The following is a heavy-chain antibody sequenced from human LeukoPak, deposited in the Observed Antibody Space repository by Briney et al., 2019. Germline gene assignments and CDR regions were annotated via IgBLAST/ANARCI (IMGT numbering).Heavy chain of an antibody. CDR1: GYTFTGYY. CDR2: INPNSGGT. V-gene: IGHV1-2*02. Sequence: GASVTVSCKASGYTFTGYYMHWVRQAPGQGLEWMGWINPNSGGTNYAQKFQGRVTMTRDTSISTAYMELSRLRSDDTAVYYCARGNRAAMVTRYYYYYMDVWGKGTTVTVSS. J-gene: IGHJ6*03. CDR3: ARGNRAAMVTRYYYYYMDV. D-gene: IGHD5-18*01.